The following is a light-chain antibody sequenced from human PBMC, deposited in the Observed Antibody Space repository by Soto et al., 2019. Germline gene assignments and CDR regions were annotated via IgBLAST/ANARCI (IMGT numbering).Light chain of an antibody. CDR2: DAS. CDR3: QQRSNF. Sequence: EIVLTQSPATLSLSPGERATLSCRASQSVSSYLAWYQQKPGQAPRLLIYDASNRATGIPARFSGSVSGTDFTLTISSLEPEDFAVYYCQQRSNFFGPGTKVDIK. CDR1: QSVSSY. V-gene: IGKV3-11*01. J-gene: IGKJ3*01.